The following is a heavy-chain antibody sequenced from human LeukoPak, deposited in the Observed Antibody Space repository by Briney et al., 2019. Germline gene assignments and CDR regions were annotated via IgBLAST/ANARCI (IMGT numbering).Heavy chain of an antibody. CDR1: GFTFSGSA. Sequence: PGGSLRLSCAASGFTFSGSAMHWVRQASGKGLEWVGRIRINTNSYATTYAASVKGRFTISRDDSKNTAYLQMNSLKIEDTAVYYCTTGNYDYWGQGTLVTVSS. CDR3: TTGNYDY. V-gene: IGHV3-73*01. CDR2: IRINTNSYAT. J-gene: IGHJ4*02. D-gene: IGHD5-24*01.